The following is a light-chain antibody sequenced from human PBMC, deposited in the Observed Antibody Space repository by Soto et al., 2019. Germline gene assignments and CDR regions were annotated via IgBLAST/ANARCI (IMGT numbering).Light chain of an antibody. V-gene: IGLV2-18*02. CDR1: SSDLGSYDR. Sequence: QSALTQPPSVSGSPGQSVAISCTGASSDLGSYDRVSWYHQPPGTAPKLIIYDVSNRPSGVPDRFSGAKSGNTASLTISGLQAEDEADYYCSSFTTRDTYVFGTGTKLTVL. CDR3: SSFTTRDTYV. CDR2: DVS. J-gene: IGLJ1*01.